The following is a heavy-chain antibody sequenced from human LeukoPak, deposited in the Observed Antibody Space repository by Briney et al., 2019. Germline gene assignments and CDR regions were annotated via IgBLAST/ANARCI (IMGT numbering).Heavy chain of an antibody. D-gene: IGHD3-10*01. J-gene: IGHJ4*02. Sequence: PSETLSLTCTVSRGSISRYYWSWIRQPPGKGLEWIGYIYYSGSTNYNPSLKSRVTTSVNTPKKQFSLELSSVTGADTAVYYCARPGWFGGPGSYYFDYWGQGTLVTVSS. CDR3: ARPGWFGGPGSYYFDY. CDR1: RGSISRYY. V-gene: IGHV4-59*08. CDR2: IYYSGST.